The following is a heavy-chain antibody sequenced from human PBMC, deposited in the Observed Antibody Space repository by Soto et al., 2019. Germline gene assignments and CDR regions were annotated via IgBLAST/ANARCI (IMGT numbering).Heavy chain of an antibody. Sequence: GGSLRLSCAASGFTFDDYAMHWVRQAPGKGLEWVSGISWNSGSIGYADSVKGRFTISRDNAKNSLYLQMNSLRAEDTALYSSAKPKGVVTMVRGVHDAFDILGQGTMVTVSS. D-gene: IGHD3-10*01. CDR3: AKPKGVVTMVRGVHDAFDI. V-gene: IGHV3-9*01. CDR2: ISWNSGSI. CDR1: GFTFDDYA. J-gene: IGHJ3*02.